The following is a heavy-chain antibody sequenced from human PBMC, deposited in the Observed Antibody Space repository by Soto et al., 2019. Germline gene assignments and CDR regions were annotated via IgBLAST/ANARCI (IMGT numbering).Heavy chain of an antibody. D-gene: IGHD3-10*01. Sequence: PSETLSLTCTVSGGSISSGDYYWSWIRQPPGKGLGWIGYIYYSGSTYYNPSLKSRVTISVDTSKNQFSLKLSSVTAADTAVYYCARHSIRGRSSLYWGQGTLVTVSS. CDR1: GGSISSGDYY. CDR2: IYYSGST. CDR3: ARHSIRGRSSLY. V-gene: IGHV4-30-4*01. J-gene: IGHJ4*02.